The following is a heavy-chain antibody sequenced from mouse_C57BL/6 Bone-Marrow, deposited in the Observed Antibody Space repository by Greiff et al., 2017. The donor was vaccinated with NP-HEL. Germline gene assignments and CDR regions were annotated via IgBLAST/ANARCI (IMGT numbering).Heavy chain of an antibody. CDR1: GFTFSDYY. CDR3: ARPDRAWFAY. J-gene: IGHJ3*01. V-gene: IGHV5-12*01. CDR2: ISNGGGST. Sequence: EVMLVESGGGLVQPGGSLKLSCAASGFTFSDYYMYWVRQTPEKRLEWVAYISNGGGSTYYPDTVKGRFTISRDNAKNTLYLQMSRLKSEDTAMYYCARPDRAWFAYWGQGTLVTVSA.